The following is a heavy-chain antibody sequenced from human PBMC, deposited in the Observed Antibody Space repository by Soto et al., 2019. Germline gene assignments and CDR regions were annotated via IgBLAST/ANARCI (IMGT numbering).Heavy chain of an antibody. D-gene: IGHD3-10*01. J-gene: IGHJ4*02. V-gene: IGHV3-11*01. CDR3: ACDPYYYASRY. CDR2: ISGSGGTT. CDR1: GFTFSDHY. Sequence: GGSLRLSCAASGFTFSDHYMTWIRQAPGKGLEWVAKISGSGGTTHYADSVKGRFIVSRDNSKNSVYLQMDTLGADDTAVYFCACDPYYYASRYWGQGTLVTVS.